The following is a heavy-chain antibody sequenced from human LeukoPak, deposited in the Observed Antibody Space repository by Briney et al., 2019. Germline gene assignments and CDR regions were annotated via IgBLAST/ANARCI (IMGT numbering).Heavy chain of an antibody. J-gene: IGHJ4*02. CDR1: GGSISSYY. Sequence: SETLSLTCTVSGGSISSYYWNWIRQPPGKGLEWIGYIYHSGNTNYNPSLRSRVTISVDTSRNQFSLNLSSVTAADTAVYYCARRGILVAGLDYWGQGSLVAVSS. CDR2: IYHSGNT. CDR3: ARRGILVAGLDY. D-gene: IGHD6-19*01. V-gene: IGHV4-59*08.